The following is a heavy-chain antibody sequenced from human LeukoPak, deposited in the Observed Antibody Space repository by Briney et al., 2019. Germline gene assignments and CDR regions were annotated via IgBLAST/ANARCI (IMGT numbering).Heavy chain of an antibody. J-gene: IGHJ3*02. Sequence: RPGGSPRLSCAASGFTFSSYAMSWVRQAPGKGLEWVSAISGSGGSTYYADSVKGRFTISRDNSKNTLYLQMNSLRAEDTAVNYCAKDQYSSGLDAFDIWGQGTMVTVSS. D-gene: IGHD6-19*01. CDR1: GFTFSSYA. CDR2: ISGSGGST. CDR3: AKDQYSSGLDAFDI. V-gene: IGHV3-23*01.